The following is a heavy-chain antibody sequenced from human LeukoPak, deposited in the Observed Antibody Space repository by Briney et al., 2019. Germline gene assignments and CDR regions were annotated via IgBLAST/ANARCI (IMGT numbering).Heavy chain of an antibody. D-gene: IGHD6-13*01. CDR2: IYYSGST. Sequence: ASETLSLTCTVSGGSISSGGYYWGWIRQHPGKGLEWIGYIYYSGSTYYNPSLKSRVTISVDTSKNQFSLKLSSVTAADTAVYYCARGYSSSWYGPRFDYWGQGTLVTVSS. CDR3: ARGYSSSWYGPRFDY. CDR1: GGSISSGGYY. J-gene: IGHJ4*02. V-gene: IGHV4-31*03.